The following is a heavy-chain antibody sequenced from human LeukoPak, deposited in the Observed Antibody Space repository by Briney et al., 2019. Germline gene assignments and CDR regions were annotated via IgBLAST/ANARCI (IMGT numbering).Heavy chain of an antibody. V-gene: IGHV7-4-1*02. D-gene: IGHD6-13*01. CDR1: GYTFTSYA. CDR2: INTNTGNP. CDR3: ARIAAAHNLNYYYGLDF. J-gene: IGHJ6*02. Sequence: ASVKFSCKASGYTFTSYAMNWVRQAPGQGLEWMGWINTNTGNPAYAQGFTGRYVLSLDTSVSTAYLQISGLQAEDTAVYYCARIAAAHNLNYYYGLDFWGQGTTVIVS.